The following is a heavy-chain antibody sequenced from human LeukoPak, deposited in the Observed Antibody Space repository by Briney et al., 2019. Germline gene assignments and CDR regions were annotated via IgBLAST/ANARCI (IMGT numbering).Heavy chain of an antibody. CDR2: IGTAGDT. Sequence: GGSLRLSCAASGFTFSSYDMHWVRQATGKGLEWISAIGTAGDTYYPDSVKGRFTISRDNAKNSLSVQMNSLRAEDTAVYYCARATAYSYLFDYWGQGTLVTVSS. J-gene: IGHJ4*02. CDR3: ARATAYSYLFDY. CDR1: GFTFSSYD. D-gene: IGHD5-18*01. V-gene: IGHV3-13*04.